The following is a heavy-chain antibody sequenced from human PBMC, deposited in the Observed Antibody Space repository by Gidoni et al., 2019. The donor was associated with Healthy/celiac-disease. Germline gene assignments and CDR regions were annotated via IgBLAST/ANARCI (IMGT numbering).Heavy chain of an antibody. CDR2: IRSKAYGGTT. D-gene: IGHD1-26*01. Sequence: EVQLVESGGGLVKPGRSLRPSCTASGFTFGYYSMRWFRQAPGKGVEWVGFIRSKAYGGTTEYAASVKGRFTISRDDSKSIAYLQMNSLKTEDTAVYYCTRGGGAKGSYFDYWGQGTLVTVSS. J-gene: IGHJ4*02. CDR1: GFTFGYYS. CDR3: TRGGGAKGSYFDY. V-gene: IGHV3-49*05.